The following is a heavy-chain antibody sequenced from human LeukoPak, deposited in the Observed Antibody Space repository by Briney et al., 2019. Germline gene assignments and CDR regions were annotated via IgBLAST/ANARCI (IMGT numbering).Heavy chain of an antibody. CDR1: GGTFSSYV. V-gene: IGHV1-69*05. D-gene: IGHD1-26*01. Sequence: SVKVSCKASGGTFSSYVISWVRQAPGQGLEWMGRIIPIFGTANYAQKFQGRVTITTDESTSTAYMELSSLRSEDTAVYYCARDKKWFVGADPSSRGENYFDYWGQGTLVTVSS. J-gene: IGHJ4*02. CDR3: ARDKKWFVGADPSSRGENYFDY. CDR2: IIPIFGTA.